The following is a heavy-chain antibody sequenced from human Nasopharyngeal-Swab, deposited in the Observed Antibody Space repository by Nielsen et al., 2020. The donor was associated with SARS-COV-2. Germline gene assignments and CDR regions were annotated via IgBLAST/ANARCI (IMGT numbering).Heavy chain of an antibody. CDR1: GFTFSSYA. V-gene: IGHV3-30-3*01. CDR2: ISYDGSNK. Sequence: GGSLRLSCAASGFTFSSYAMHWVRQAPGKGLEWVAVISYDGSNKYYADSVKGRFTFSRDNSKNTLYLQMNSLRAEDTAVYYCARESGVGHFQHWGQGTLVTVSS. CDR3: ARESGVGHFQH. D-gene: IGHD3-10*01. J-gene: IGHJ1*01.